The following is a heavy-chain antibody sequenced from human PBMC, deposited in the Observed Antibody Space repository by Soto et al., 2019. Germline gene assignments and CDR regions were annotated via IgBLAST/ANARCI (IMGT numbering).Heavy chain of an antibody. J-gene: IGHJ4*02. CDR1: GGSISSSSYY. CDR3: ARQTYYGSGSYPGHFDY. Sequence: SETLSLTCTVSGGSISSSSYYWGWIRQPPGKGLEWIGSIYYSGSTYYNPSLKSRVTISVDTSKNQFSLKLSSVTAADTAVYYCARQTYYGSGSYPGHFDYWGQGTLVAVSS. CDR2: IYYSGST. D-gene: IGHD3-10*01. V-gene: IGHV4-39*01.